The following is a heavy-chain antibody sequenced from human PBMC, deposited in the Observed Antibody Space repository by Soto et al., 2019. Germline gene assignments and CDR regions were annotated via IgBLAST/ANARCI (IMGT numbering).Heavy chain of an antibody. CDR3: AKDLVQHDY. Sequence: EVQLLESGGGLVQPGGSLRLSCAASGFSFSSYAMSWVRQAPGKGLEWVAGISGSGGSTYYADSVKGRFTISRDKSKNKLSLQLNSLRAEDTAIYYCAKDLVQHDYWGQGTLVTVSS. V-gene: IGHV3-23*01. D-gene: IGHD6-6*01. CDR2: ISGSGGST. J-gene: IGHJ4*02. CDR1: GFSFSSYA.